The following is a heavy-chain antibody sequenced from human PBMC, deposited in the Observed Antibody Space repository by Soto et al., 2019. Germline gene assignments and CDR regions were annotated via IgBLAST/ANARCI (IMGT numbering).Heavy chain of an antibody. V-gene: IGHV3-74*01. CDR2: INSDGSST. CDR3: ATGTDCTNGVCLFDY. CDR1: GFTFSSYW. J-gene: IGHJ4*02. Sequence: GGSLRLSCAASGFTFSSYWMHWVRQAPGKGLVWVSRINSDGSSTSYADSVKGRFTISRDNAKNTLYLQMNSLRAEDTAVYYCATGTDCTNGVCLFDYWGQGTLVTVSS. D-gene: IGHD2-8*01.